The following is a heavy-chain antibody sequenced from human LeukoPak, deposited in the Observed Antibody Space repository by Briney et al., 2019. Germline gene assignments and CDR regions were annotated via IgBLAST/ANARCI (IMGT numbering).Heavy chain of an antibody. Sequence: ASVKVSCKASGGTFSSYTITWVRQAPGRGLEWMGGIIPIFGTANYAQKFQGRVTITADESTSTAYMELSSLTSEDTAVYYCAAQNRVSITWYAFWGQGTLVTVSS. CDR1: GGTFSSYT. CDR3: AAQNRVSITWYAF. V-gene: IGHV1-69*13. J-gene: IGHJ4*02. D-gene: IGHD6-13*01. CDR2: IIPIFGTA.